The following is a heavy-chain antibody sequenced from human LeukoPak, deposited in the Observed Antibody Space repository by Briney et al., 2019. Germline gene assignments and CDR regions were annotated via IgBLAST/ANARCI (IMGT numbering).Heavy chain of an antibody. D-gene: IGHD2-2*01. CDR1: GYTFTSYD. CDR3: ARVARRLGYCSSTSCYVHYYYYMDV. CDR2: MNPNSGNT. Sequence: ASVKVSCKASGYTFTSYDINWVRQATGQGLEWMGWMNPNSGNTGYAQKFQGRVTITRSTSISTAYMELSSLRSEDTAVYYCARVARRLGYCSSTSCYVHYYYYMDVWGKGTTVTVSS. J-gene: IGHJ6*03. V-gene: IGHV1-8*03.